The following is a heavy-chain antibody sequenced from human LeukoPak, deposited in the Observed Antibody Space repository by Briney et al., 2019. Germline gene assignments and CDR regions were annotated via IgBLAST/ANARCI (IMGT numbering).Heavy chain of an antibody. CDR1: GGSISSGGYS. D-gene: IGHD2-15*01. CDR2: IYHSGST. CDR3: ARGGRIGAFDI. Sequence: SETLSLTCAVSGGSISSGGYSWSWIRQPPGKGLEWIGYIYHSGSTYYNPSLKSRVTISVDRSKNQFSLKLSSVTAADTAVYYCARGGRIGAFDILGQGTMVTVSS. V-gene: IGHV4-30-2*01. J-gene: IGHJ3*02.